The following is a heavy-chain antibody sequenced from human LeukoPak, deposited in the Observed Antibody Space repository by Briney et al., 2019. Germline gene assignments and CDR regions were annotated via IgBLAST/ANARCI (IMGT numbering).Heavy chain of an antibody. J-gene: IGHJ4*02. V-gene: IGHV3-48*03. CDR3: ASSTAIGY. Sequence: GGSLRLSCAASGFTFSNYEMNWVRQAPGKGLEWVSYISSSGRTIYYADSVKGRFTISRDNAKDSLYLQMNSLRTEDTAVYYCASSTAIGYWGQGTLVTVSP. CDR1: GFTFSNYE. CDR2: ISSSGRTI.